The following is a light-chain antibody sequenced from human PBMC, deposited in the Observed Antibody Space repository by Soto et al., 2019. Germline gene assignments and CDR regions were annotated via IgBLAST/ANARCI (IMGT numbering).Light chain of an antibody. CDR1: QSISNF. Sequence: DIQMTQSPSSLSASVGDRVTISCRASQSISNFLNWYQQTPGKAPKLLIYAASSLQSGVPSRFSGSGSGTEFTLTISSLQPDDFATYYCQQYKSYWTFGQGTKVDIK. CDR3: QQYKSYWT. V-gene: IGKV1-39*01. CDR2: AAS. J-gene: IGKJ1*01.